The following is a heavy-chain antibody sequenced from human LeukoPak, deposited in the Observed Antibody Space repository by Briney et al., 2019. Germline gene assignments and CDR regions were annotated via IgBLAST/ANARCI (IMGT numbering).Heavy chain of an antibody. V-gene: IGHV3-23*01. CDR2: ISGSGGST. CDR3: AKDPYSSGWYYFDY. Sequence: GGSLRLSCAASGSTFSSYAMSWVRQAPGKGLEWVSAISGSGGSTYYADSVKGRFTISRDNSKNTLYLQMNSLRAEDTAVYYCAKDPYSSGWYYFDYWGQGTLVTVSS. CDR1: GSTFSSYA. J-gene: IGHJ4*02. D-gene: IGHD6-19*01.